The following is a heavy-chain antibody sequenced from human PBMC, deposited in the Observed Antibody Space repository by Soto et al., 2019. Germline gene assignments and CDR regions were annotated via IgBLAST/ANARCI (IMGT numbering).Heavy chain of an antibody. CDR3: AAGYSTGLDAFDI. Sequence: PGESVKISCXGSGYNFANFWIGWVRQMPGKGLEWMGMIFPGDSDTKNSPSLEGQITMSVDKSDSSAYLQWRSLKASDTAIYYCAAGYSTGLDAFDIWGQGTMVTVSS. V-gene: IGHV5-51*01. J-gene: IGHJ3*02. D-gene: IGHD2-8*02. CDR1: GYNFANFW. CDR2: IFPGDSDT.